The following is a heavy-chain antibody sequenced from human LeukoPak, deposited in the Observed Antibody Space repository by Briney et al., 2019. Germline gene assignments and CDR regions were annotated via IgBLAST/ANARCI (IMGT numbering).Heavy chain of an antibody. CDR3: ARDRQWLALDY. CDR2: IWYDGSNK. CDR1: GFIFSSYG. Sequence: PGGSLRLSCAASGFIFSSYGMHWVRQAPGKGLEWVAVIWYDGSNKYYADSVKGRFTISRDNSKNTLYLQMNSLRAEDTAVYYCARDRQWLALDYWGQGTLVTVSS. J-gene: IGHJ4*02. V-gene: IGHV3-33*01. D-gene: IGHD6-19*01.